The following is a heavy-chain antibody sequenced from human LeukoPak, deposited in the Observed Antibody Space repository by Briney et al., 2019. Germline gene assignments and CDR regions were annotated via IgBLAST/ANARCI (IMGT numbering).Heavy chain of an antibody. CDR2: IIPIFGTA. CDR1: GGTFSSYA. J-gene: IGHJ3*02. CDR3: ATGRDGYILNDAFDI. D-gene: IGHD5-24*01. Sequence: GASVKVSCKASGGTFSSYAISWVRQAPGQGLEWMGGIIPIFGTANYAQKFQGRVTITTDESTSTAYMELSSLRSEDTAVYYCATGRDGYILNDAFDIWGQGTMVTVSS. V-gene: IGHV1-69*05.